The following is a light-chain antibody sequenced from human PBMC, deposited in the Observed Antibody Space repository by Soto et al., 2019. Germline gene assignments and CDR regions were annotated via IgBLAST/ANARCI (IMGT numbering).Light chain of an antibody. V-gene: IGKV3-20*01. CDR3: QQYGSSQT. CDR1: QNVDSNY. J-gene: IGKJ1*01. Sequence: EIVLTQSPGTLSLSPGERATLSCRASQNVDSNYLAWYQQKPGQAPRIIIFAASGRATGIPDRFSGSGSGTDFTLTISRLEPEDFAVYYCQQYGSSQTFGQGTKVDIK. CDR2: AAS.